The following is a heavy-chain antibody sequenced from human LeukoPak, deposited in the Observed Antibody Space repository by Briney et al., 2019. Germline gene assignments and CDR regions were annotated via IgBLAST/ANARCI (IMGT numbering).Heavy chain of an antibody. CDR3: ARDYFDSSDYPQTYYYYYMDV. Sequence: GGSLRLSCAASGFTFSRYSMNWVSQDPGKGLEWVASISSTSTFIYSADSVKGRFTISRDTAKNSLFLQMNSLRAEDTAIYYCARDYFDSSDYPQTYYYYYMDVWGKGTTVTVSS. V-gene: IGHV3-21*01. J-gene: IGHJ6*03. D-gene: IGHD3-22*01. CDR1: GFTFSRYS. CDR2: ISSTSTFI.